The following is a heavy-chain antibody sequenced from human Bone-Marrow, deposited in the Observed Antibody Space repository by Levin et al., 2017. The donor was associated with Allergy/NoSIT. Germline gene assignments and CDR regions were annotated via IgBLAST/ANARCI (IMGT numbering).Heavy chain of an antibody. J-gene: IGHJ3*01. CDR2: IFWDDDK. CDR3: THTRDINGWYLAAFDL. D-gene: IGHD6-19*01. Sequence: SGPTLVKPTQTLTLTCTFSGFSLRSSGVGVGWIRQPPGKAPEWLALIFWDDDKRYSPSLNRRLTIAKDTSKNQVVLTMTNMDPVDTATYYCTHTRDINGWYLAAFDLWGQGTMVTVSS. V-gene: IGHV2-5*02. CDR1: GFSLRSSGVG.